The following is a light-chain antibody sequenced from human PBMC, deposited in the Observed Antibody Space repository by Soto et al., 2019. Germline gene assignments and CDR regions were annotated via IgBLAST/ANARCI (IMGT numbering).Light chain of an antibody. V-gene: IGKV1-39*01. CDR2: ATS. Sequence: DIQVTQSPSSLSTSIGDKVTITCRARQSIGHFLNWYQQKPGKAPNLIIYATSTLRSGVPSRFTGSGSGTDFNLTITNLRPQDFADYFCQQDYDIPLTFGQGTSLEI. CDR1: QSIGHF. J-gene: IGKJ2*01. CDR3: QQDYDIPLT.